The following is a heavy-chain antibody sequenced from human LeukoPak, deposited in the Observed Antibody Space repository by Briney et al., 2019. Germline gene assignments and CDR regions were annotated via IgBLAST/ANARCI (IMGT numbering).Heavy chain of an antibody. J-gene: IGHJ5*02. D-gene: IGHD3/OR15-3a*01. CDR1: GFTVSSSY. V-gene: IGHV3-53*01. Sequence: GGSLRLSCAASGFTVSSSYMSWVRQAPGKGLEWVSIIYSEGNTYHAESVKGRFTISRDSSKDTVYLQMNCLRGEDAAMYYCVRSSSWTGLLDQWGQGTLVTVSS. CDR2: IYSEGNT. CDR3: VRSSSWTGLLDQ.